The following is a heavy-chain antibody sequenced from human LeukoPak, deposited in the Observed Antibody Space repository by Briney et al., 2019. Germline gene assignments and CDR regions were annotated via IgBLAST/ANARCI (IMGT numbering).Heavy chain of an antibody. CDR2: IIPILGIA. J-gene: IGHJ4*02. Sequence: ASVKVSCKASGGTFSSYAISWVRQAPGQGLEWMGRIIPILGIANYAQKFQGRVTITADKSTSTAYMELSSLRSEDTAVYYCARSIDGSGSYLVYWGQGTLVTVS. CDR3: ARSIDGSGSYLVY. CDR1: GGTFSSYA. D-gene: IGHD3-10*01. V-gene: IGHV1-69*04.